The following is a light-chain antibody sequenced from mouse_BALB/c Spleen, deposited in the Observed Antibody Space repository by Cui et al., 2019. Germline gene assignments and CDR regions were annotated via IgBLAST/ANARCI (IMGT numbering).Light chain of an antibody. CDR1: PSASY. V-gene: IGKV4-61*01. CDR2: RKS. CDR3: QQYHSYQYMYT. Sequence: QIVLTQSRAIMSAPPGEKVTIFCSASPSASYMYWYRHRPGSSPNPWIYRKSNLASGVPARVSGSGTGTCYSLTISSMRAEDAATYDCQQYHSYQYMYTFGGGTKLEIK. J-gene: IGKJ2*01.